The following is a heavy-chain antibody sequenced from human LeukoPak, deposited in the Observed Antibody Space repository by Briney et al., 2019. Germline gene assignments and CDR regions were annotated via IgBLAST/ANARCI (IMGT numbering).Heavy chain of an antibody. CDR3: ARLRGVRAPFDP. CDR1: GFTVSSNY. Sequence: PGGSLRLSCSASGFTVSSNYMSWVRQAPGKGLEWVSVIYSGGSTYYADSVKGRFTISRDNSKNTLYLQMNSLRAEDTAMYYCARLRGVRAPFDPWGQGTLVTVSS. D-gene: IGHD3-10*01. J-gene: IGHJ5*02. V-gene: IGHV3-66*04. CDR2: IYSGGST.